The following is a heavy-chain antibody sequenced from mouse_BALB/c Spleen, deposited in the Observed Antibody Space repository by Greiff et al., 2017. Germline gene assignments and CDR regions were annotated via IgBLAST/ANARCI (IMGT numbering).Heavy chain of an antibody. J-gene: IGHJ4*01. D-gene: IGHD2-14*01. CDR3: ATFYYRYPYAMDY. Sequence: EVKLMESGGGLVQPGGSLRLSCATSGFTFTDYYMSWVRQPPGKALEWLGFIRNKANGYTTEYSASVKGRFTISRDNSQSILYLQMNTLRAEDSATYYCATFYYRYPYAMDYWGQGTSVTVSS. V-gene: IGHV7-3*02. CDR1: GFTFTDYY. CDR2: IRNKANGYTT.